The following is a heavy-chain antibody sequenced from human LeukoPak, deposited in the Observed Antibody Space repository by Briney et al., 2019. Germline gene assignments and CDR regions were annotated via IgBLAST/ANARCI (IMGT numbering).Heavy chain of an antibody. D-gene: IGHD3-16*02. CDR3: AREEVPYDYVWGSYRHHDAFDI. Sequence: PGGSLTLSCAASGFTFSSYSMNWVRQAPGKGLKWVSSISSSSSYIYYADSVKGRFTISRDNAKNSLYLQMNSLRAEDTAVYYCAREEVPYDYVWGSYRHHDAFDIWGQGTMVTVSS. V-gene: IGHV3-21*01. CDR2: ISSSSSYI. J-gene: IGHJ3*02. CDR1: GFTFSSYS.